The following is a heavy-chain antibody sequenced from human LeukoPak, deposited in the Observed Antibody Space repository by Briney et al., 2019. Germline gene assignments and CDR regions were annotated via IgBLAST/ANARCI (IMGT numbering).Heavy chain of an antibody. CDR3: ARVITGTTKSFDY. J-gene: IGHJ4*02. CDR1: GYTFTGYY. V-gene: IGHV1-2*02. D-gene: IGHD1-7*01. Sequence: ASVKVSCKASGYTFTGYYMHWVRQAPGQGLEWMGWINPNSGGTNYAQKFQGRVTMTRDTSISTAYMELSRLRSDDTAVYYCARVITGTTKSFDYWGQGTLVTVSS. CDR2: INPNSGGT.